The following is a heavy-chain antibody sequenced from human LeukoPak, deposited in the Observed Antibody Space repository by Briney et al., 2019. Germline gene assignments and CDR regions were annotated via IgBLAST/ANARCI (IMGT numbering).Heavy chain of an antibody. J-gene: IGHJ4*02. V-gene: IGHV5-51*01. CDR2: IYPADSDT. Sequence: GESLKISWKGSGYLFSTYWIGWVRQMPGKGLEWMGIIYPADSDTRYSPSFQGQVTISADKSISPAYLQWSSLKTSDTAMYYCATTGYSSGWYFDYWGQGTLVTVSS. CDR3: ATTGYSSGWYFDY. CDR1: GYLFSTYW. D-gene: IGHD6-19*01.